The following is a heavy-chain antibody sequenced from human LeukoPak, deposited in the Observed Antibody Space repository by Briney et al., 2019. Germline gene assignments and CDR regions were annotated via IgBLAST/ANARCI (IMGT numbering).Heavy chain of an antibody. CDR3: ARDSSIGFHAFDI. D-gene: IGHD3-3*02. Sequence: GGSLRLSCAASGFTFDDYGMSWVRQAPGKGLEWVSGINWNGGSTGYADSVKGRFTISRDNAKNSLYLRMNSLRAEDTALYHCARDSSIGFHAFDIWGQGTMVTVSS. J-gene: IGHJ3*02. CDR1: GFTFDDYG. V-gene: IGHV3-20*01. CDR2: INWNGGST.